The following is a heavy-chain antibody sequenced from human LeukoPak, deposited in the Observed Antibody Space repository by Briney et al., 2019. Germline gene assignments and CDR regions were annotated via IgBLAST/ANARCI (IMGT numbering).Heavy chain of an antibody. J-gene: IGHJ4*02. CDR3: ARVDSIAVAYGY. Sequence: ASVKVSFKASGYTFTSYGISWVRQAPGQGLEWMGWISAYNGNTNYAQKLQGRVTMTTDTSTSTAYMELRSLRSDDTAVYYCARVDSIAVAYGYWGQGTLVTVSS. CDR2: ISAYNGNT. V-gene: IGHV1-18*01. CDR1: GYTFTSYG. D-gene: IGHD6-19*01.